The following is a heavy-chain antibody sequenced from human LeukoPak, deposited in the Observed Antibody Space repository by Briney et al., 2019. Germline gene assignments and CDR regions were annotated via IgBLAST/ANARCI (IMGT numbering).Heavy chain of an antibody. CDR3: ARSPLRSTRTSVYYYYMDV. CDR1: GYTFTGYY. J-gene: IGHJ6*03. CDR2: INPNSGGT. Sequence: GASVKVSCKASGYTFTGYYMHWVRQAPGQGLEWMGWINPNSGGTNYAQKFQGRVTMTRDTSISTAYMELSRLRSDDTAAYYCARSPLRSTRTSVYYYYMDVWGKGTTVTVSS. V-gene: IGHV1-2*02. D-gene: IGHD2-2*01.